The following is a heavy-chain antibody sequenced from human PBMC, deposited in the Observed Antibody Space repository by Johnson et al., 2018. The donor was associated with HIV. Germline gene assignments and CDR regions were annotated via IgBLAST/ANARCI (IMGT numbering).Heavy chain of an antibody. J-gene: IGHJ3*02. CDR3: ARNRRGIYSSGWYGGAFDI. CDR2: ISYDGSNK. CDR1: GFTVSSNY. D-gene: IGHD6-19*01. V-gene: IGHV3-30-3*01. Sequence: QVQLVESGGGLVQPGGSLRLSCAASGFTVSSNYMSWVRQAPGKGLEWVSVISYDGSNKYYADSVKGRFTISRDNSKNTLYLQMNSLRAEDTAVYYCARNRRGIYSSGWYGGAFDIWGQGTMVTVSS.